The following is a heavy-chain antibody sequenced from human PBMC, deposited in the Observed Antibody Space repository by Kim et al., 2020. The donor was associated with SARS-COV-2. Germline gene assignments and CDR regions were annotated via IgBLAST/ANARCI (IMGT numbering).Heavy chain of an antibody. Sequence: SETLSLTCTVSGGSISSSSYYWGWIRQPPGKGLEWIGSIYYSGSTYYNPSLKSRVTISVDTSKNQFSLKLSSVTAADTAVYYCARHAVLWHFDYWGQGTLVTVSS. V-gene: IGHV4-39*01. D-gene: IGHD2-21*01. CDR3: ARHAVLWHFDY. J-gene: IGHJ4*02. CDR1: GGSISSSSYY. CDR2: IYYSGST.